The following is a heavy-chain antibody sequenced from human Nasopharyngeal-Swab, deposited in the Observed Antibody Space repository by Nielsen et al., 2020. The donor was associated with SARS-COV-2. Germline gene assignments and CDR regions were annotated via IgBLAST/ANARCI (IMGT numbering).Heavy chain of an antibody. D-gene: IGHD6-19*01. CDR1: GYSFTSYW. CDR3: ARHVGSGWYGVDY. CDR2: IYPGDSDT. V-gene: IGHV5-51*01. Sequence: KVSCKGSGYSFTSYWIGWVRQMPGKGLEWMGIIYPGDSDTRCSPSFQGQVTISADKSISTAYLQWSSLKASDTAMYYCARHVGSGWYGVDYWGQGTLVTVSS. J-gene: IGHJ4*02.